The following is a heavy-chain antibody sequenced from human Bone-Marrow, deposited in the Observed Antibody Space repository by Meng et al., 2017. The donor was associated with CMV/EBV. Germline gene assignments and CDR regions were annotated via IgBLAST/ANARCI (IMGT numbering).Heavy chain of an antibody. CDR2: ISYDGSNK. CDR1: GLTFSSYA. D-gene: IGHD2-2*02. CDR3: ARAGYCSSTSCYRSFYYYGMDV. Sequence: GGSLRLSCAASGLTFSSYAMYWVRQAPGKGPEWVAVISYDGSNKYYADSVKGRFTISRDNSKNTLYLQMNSLRAEDTAVYYCARAGYCSSTSCYRSFYYYGMDVWGQGTTVTVSS. V-gene: IGHV3-30*04. J-gene: IGHJ6*02.